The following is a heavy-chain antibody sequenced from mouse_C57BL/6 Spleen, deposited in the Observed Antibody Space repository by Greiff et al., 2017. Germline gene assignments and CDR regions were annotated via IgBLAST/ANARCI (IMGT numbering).Heavy chain of an antibody. J-gene: IGHJ4*01. CDR1: GYTFTEYT. CDR2: FYPGSGSI. Sequence: QVHVKQSGAELVKPGASVKLSCKASGYTFTEYTIHWVKQRSGQGLEWIGWFYPGSGSIKSNEKFKDKATLTADKSSITVYMELSRLTSEYSAVYFCTSHEEVYYAMDYWGQGTSVTVSS. CDR3: TSHEEVYYAMDY. V-gene: IGHV1-62-2*01.